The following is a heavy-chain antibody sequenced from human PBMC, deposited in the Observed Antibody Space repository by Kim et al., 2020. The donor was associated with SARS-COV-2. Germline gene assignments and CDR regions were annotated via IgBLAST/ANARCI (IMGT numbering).Heavy chain of an antibody. CDR3: ARYLVRRGGGDV. V-gene: IGHV3-21*01. Sequence: GGSLRLSCAASGFTFSSYSMTWVRQAPGKGLEWVSSIRSSSNYIYYADSVKGRFTISRDNTKNSLYLHMNSLRAEDTAVYYCARYLVRRGGGDVWGQGTTVTVSS. CDR2: IRSSSNYI. CDR1: GFTFSSYS. D-gene: IGHD6-13*01. J-gene: IGHJ6*02.